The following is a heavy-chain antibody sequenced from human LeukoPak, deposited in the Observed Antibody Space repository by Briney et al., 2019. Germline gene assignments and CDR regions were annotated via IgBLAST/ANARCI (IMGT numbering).Heavy chain of an antibody. J-gene: IGHJ6*03. D-gene: IGHD2-21*02. CDR1: GFTFSIYS. CDR3: ARGVHCGGDCYLPGYYYMDV. Sequence: GGSLRLSCAASGFTFSIYSMNWVRQAPGKGREWVSSISSSSSYIYYADSVKGRFTISRDNAKNSLYLQMNSLRAEDTAVYYCARGVHCGGDCYLPGYYYMDVWGKGTTVTVSS. V-gene: IGHV3-21*01. CDR2: ISSSSSYI.